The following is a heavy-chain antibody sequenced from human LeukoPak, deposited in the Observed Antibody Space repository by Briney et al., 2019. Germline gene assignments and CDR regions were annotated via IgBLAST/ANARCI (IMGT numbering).Heavy chain of an antibody. J-gene: IGHJ4*02. Sequence: GGSLRLSCAASGFTFSSYAMSWVRQAPGKGLEWVSAISGSGGNTYYADSVKGRFTISRDNSKNTLYLQMNSLRGDDTAVYYCAKDRPTYYYDSSGYHTVDYWGQGTLVTVSS. CDR1: GFTFSSYA. CDR2: ISGSGGNT. D-gene: IGHD3-22*01. V-gene: IGHV3-23*01. CDR3: AKDRPTYYYDSSGYHTVDY.